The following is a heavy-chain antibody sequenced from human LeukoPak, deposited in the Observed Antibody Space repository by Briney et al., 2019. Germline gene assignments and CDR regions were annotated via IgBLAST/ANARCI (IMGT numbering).Heavy chain of an antibody. V-gene: IGHV1-2*02. CDR2: INPNSGGT. J-gene: IGHJ4*02. Sequence: ASVKVSCKTSGYTFTGYYMHWVRQTPGQGLEWMGWINPNSGGTNYAQKFQGRVTMTRDTSISTAYMELSRLRSDDTAVYYCARDLGCSGGSCYGSFDYWGQGTLVTVSS. D-gene: IGHD2-15*01. CDR1: GYTFTGYY. CDR3: ARDLGCSGGSCYGSFDY.